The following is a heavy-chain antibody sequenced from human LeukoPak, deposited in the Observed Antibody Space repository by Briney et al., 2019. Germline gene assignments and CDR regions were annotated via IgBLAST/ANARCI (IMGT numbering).Heavy chain of an antibody. V-gene: IGHV3-48*01. Sequence: GGSLRLSCAASGFTFSDYDMNWIRQAPGTGLEWVSYITGSSGSKYYADSVKGRFTISRDNAKNSLYLQMNSLRAEDTAAYYCARPTTSGWYPHWGQGTMVTVSS. CDR3: ARPTTSGWYPH. D-gene: IGHD6-19*01. CDR1: GFTFSDYD. CDR2: ITGSSGSK. J-gene: IGHJ3*01.